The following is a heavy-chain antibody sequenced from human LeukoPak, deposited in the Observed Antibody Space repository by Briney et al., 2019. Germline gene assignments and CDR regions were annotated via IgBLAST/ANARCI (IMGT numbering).Heavy chain of an antibody. V-gene: IGHV3-48*03. CDR1: GFTFRIYE. J-gene: IGHJ5*02. CDR3: ARTSSGWLYNWFDP. D-gene: IGHD6-19*01. CDR2: ISRSGSNR. Sequence: GGSMSLSCAASGFTFRIYEMNWVRQAPGKGLEWVSYISRSGSNRFYADSVKGLFTVSRDNAENSLYVQMSGLRADDTAVYYCARTSSGWLYNWFDPWGQGTLVTVSS.